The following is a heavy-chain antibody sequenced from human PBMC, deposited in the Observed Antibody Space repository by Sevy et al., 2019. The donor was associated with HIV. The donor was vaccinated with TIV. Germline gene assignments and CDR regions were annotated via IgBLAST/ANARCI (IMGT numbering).Heavy chain of an antibody. CDR3: ARSGGTNLFDY. CDR2: ISGDGATT. V-gene: IGHV3-74*01. J-gene: IGHJ4*02. D-gene: IGHD2-15*01. Sequence: GGSLRLSCAASGFTLINHWMHWVRQAPGKGLVWVSGISGDGATTTYAGSVKGRFTISRDNAKNTLYVQMNSLRGEDTAVYYCARSGGTNLFDYWGQGILVTVSS. CDR1: GFTLINHW.